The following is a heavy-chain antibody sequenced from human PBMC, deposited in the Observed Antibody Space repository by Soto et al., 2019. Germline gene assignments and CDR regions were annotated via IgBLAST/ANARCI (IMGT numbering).Heavy chain of an antibody. V-gene: IGHV4-39*01. CDR2: IYYSGST. J-gene: IGHJ5*02. CDR3: ALSGWFAP. CDR1: GGSISSSTYY. Sequence: QLQLQESGPGLVKPSETLSLTCTVSGGSISSSTYYWGWIRQPPGKGLEWIGTIYYSGSTYYNPFIKSRGTMSVDTSKNHFSLTMRSVTAADTAVYYCALSGWFAPWGQGTLVTVSS.